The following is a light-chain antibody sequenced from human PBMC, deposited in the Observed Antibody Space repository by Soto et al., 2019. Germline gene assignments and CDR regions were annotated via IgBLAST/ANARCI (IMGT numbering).Light chain of an antibody. CDR1: QTTNTW. V-gene: IGKV1-5*01. Sequence: GDRVTITCRASQTTNTWLAWYQQKPGTAPKLLIYDASSLEGGVPSRFSASGSGTEFTLTISSLQPDDLATYYCQQYISYPYTFGQGTKEEIK. CDR3: QQYISYPYT. CDR2: DAS. J-gene: IGKJ2*01.